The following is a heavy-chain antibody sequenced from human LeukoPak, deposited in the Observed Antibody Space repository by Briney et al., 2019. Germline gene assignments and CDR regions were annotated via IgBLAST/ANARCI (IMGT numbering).Heavy chain of an antibody. D-gene: IGHD2-2*01. CDR3: ASKGSSSSRYYFDY. CDR1: GGSISSSNW. Sequence: SETLSLTCAVSGGSISSSNWWSWVRQPPGKGLEWIGEIYHSESTNYNPSLKSRVTFSVDKSKNQFSLKLTSVTAADTAVYYCASKGSSSSRYYFDYWGQGTLVTVSS. J-gene: IGHJ4*02. CDR2: IYHSEST. V-gene: IGHV4-4*02.